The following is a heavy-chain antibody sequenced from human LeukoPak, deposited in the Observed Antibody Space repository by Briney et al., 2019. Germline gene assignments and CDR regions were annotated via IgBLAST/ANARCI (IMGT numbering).Heavy chain of an antibody. V-gene: IGHV1-69*05. D-gene: IGHD3-22*01. CDR1: GGTFSSYA. J-gene: IGHJ6*03. CDR2: IIPIFGTA. CDR3: ARTSPRDLYDSSGYYHYYYYMDV. Sequence: SVKVSCKASGGTFSSYATSWVRQAPGQGLEWMGGIIPIFGTANYAQKFQGRVTITTDESTSTAYMELSSLRSEDTAVYYCARTSPRDLYDSSGYYHYYYYMDVWGKGTTVTVSS.